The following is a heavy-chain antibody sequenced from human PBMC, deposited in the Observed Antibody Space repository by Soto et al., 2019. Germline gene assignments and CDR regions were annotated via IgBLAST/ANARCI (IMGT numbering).Heavy chain of an antibody. Sequence: PGGSLRLCCAASGFTFRSHGMHWVRQAPGKGQERVSAISGSGGSTYYADSVKGRFTISRDNSKNTLYLQMNSLRAEDTAVYYCAKDSPDPVLRFLEWSNYYYGMDVWGQGTTVTVSS. CDR2: ISGSGGST. CDR3: AKDSPDPVLRFLEWSNYYYGMDV. V-gene: IGHV3-23*01. CDR1: GFTFRSHG. J-gene: IGHJ6*02. D-gene: IGHD3-3*01.